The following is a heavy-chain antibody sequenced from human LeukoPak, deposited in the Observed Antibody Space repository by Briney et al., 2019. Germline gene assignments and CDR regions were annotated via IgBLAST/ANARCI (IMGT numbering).Heavy chain of an antibody. CDR3: ARDHGYAFDY. Sequence: GGSLRLSCVASGFTFSYYSMNWVRQAPGKGLEWVSYINSISGEIWYADSVKGRFTISRDDAKNSLYLPMNSLRDEDTAAYYCARDHGYAFDYWGQGTLVTVSS. J-gene: IGHJ4*02. CDR1: GFTFSYYS. CDR2: INSISGEI. D-gene: IGHD5-12*01. V-gene: IGHV3-48*02.